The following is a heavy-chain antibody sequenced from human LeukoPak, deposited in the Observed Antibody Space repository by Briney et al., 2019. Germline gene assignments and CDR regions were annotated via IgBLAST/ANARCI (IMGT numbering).Heavy chain of an antibody. CDR3: ARGSSLQWEPLTN. V-gene: IGHV3-7*03. CDR2: IKQDGSEK. Sequence: TGGSLRLSCAASGFTFSSYWMSWVRQAPGKGLEWVANIKQDGSEKYYLDSVKGRFTISRDNAKNSLYLQMNSLRAEDTAVYYCARGSSLQWEPLTNWGQGTLVTVSS. CDR1: GFTFSSYW. D-gene: IGHD1-26*01. J-gene: IGHJ4*02.